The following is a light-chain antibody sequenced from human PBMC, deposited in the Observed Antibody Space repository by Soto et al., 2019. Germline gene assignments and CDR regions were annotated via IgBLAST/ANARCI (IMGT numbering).Light chain of an antibody. CDR1: SSNIGSNT. CDR2: SNN. CDR3: AAWDDSLNAFYV. V-gene: IGLV1-44*01. J-gene: IGLJ1*01. Sequence: VLTQPPSASGTPGQRVTISCSGSSSNIGSNTVNWYQQLPGTAPKLLIYSNNQRPSGVPDRFSGSKSGTSASLAISGLQSEDEADYYCAAWDDSLNAFYVFGTGTKVTVL.